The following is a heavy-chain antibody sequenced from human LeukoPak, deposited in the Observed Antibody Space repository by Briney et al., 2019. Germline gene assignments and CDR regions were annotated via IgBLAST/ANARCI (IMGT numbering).Heavy chain of an antibody. CDR3: AREFWFGELLDAFDI. J-gene: IGHJ3*02. CDR2: IIPIFGTA. D-gene: IGHD3-10*01. CDR1: GGTFSSYA. V-gene: IGHV1-69*05. Sequence: GASVKVSCKASGGTFSSYAISWVRQAPGQGLEWMGGIIPIFGTANYAQKFQGRVTITTDESTSTAYTELSSLRSEDTAVYCCAREFWFGELLDAFDIWGQGTMVTVSS.